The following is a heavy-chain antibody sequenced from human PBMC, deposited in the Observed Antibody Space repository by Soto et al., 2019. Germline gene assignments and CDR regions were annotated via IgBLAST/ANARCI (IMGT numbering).Heavy chain of an antibody. J-gene: IGHJ5*02. CDR3: ARGSSFFDWFFLES. Sequence: QVQLQQWGAGLLNPSETLSLTCAVSGGSFSGYYWSWIRQTPGKGLEWIGEINHSGTTFYNPSFKSRVTMSMDTSKNQFSLKLRSVTAADTAVYYRARGSSFFDWFFLESWGQGTLVTISS. CDR2: INHSGTT. CDR1: GGSFSGYY. D-gene: IGHD3-9*01. V-gene: IGHV4-34*01.